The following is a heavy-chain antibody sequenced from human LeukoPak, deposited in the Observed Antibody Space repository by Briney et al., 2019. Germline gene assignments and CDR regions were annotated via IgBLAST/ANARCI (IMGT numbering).Heavy chain of an antibody. CDR1: GFTFSSYG. J-gene: IGHJ4*02. Sequence: GSLRLSCAASGFTFSSYGMHWVRQAPGKGLEWVAVIWYDGSNKYYADSVKGRFTISRDNSKNTLYLQMNSLRAEDTAVYYCARDRGSSSWYVDYWGQGTLVTVSS. CDR3: ARDRGSSSWYVDY. V-gene: IGHV3-33*01. CDR2: IWYDGSNK. D-gene: IGHD6-13*01.